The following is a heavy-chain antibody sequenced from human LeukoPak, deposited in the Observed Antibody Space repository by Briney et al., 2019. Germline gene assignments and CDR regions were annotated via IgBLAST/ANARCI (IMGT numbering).Heavy chain of an antibody. CDR1: GGSISSSNW. J-gene: IGHJ6*02. V-gene: IGHV4-4*02. CDR3: ARVGVVVPALYGMDV. Sequence: PSGTLSLTCAVSGGSISSSNWWSWVRQPPGKGLEWIGEIYHSGSTNYNPSLKSRVTISVDKSKNQFSLKLSSVTAADTAVYYCARVGVVVPALYGMDVWGQGTTVTVSS. D-gene: IGHD2-2*01. CDR2: IYHSGST.